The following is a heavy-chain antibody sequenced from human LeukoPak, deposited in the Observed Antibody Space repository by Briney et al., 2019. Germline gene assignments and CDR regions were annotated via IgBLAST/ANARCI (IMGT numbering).Heavy chain of an antibody. D-gene: IGHD3-22*01. CDR3: ARVAYDSSGYYYGWLDP. CDR2: IYYSGST. Sequence: PSETLSLTCTVSGDSMSSSHYCWGWIRQPPGKGLEWIGSIYYSGSTYYNPSFKSRVTISVDTSKNQFSLKLSSVTAADTAVYYCARVAYDSSGYYYGWLDPWGQGTLVTVSS. J-gene: IGHJ5*02. V-gene: IGHV4-39*07. CDR1: GDSMSSSHYC.